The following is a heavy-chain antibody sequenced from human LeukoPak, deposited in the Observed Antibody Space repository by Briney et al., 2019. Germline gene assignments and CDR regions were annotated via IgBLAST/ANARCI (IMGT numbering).Heavy chain of an antibody. CDR1: GFTFSRFN. CDR3: AEEFSSYDFWL. CDR2: ISSSSSTT. D-gene: IGHD3-3*01. J-gene: IGHJ4*02. V-gene: IGHV3-48*01. Sequence: GGSLRLSCAASGFTFSRFNMNWVRQAPGKGLEWVSYISSSSSTTYHADSVKGRFTISRDNAKNSRYLQMNRLRAEDPAVYYCAEEFSSYDFWLWGQGTLVTVSS.